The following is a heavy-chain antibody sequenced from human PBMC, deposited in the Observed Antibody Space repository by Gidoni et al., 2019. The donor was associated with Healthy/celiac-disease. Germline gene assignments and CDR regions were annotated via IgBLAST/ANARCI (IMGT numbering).Heavy chain of an antibody. V-gene: IGHV1-46*01. CDR1: GYTFTSYY. Sequence: QVQLVHSGAEVKKPGASVKVSCQASGYTFTSYYMHWVRQSPGQGLEWMGIINPSGGSTSYAQKFQGRVTMTRDTSTSTVYMELSSLRSEDTAVYYCARDGPILTGLYYYYGMDVWGQGTTVTVSS. D-gene: IGHD3-9*01. CDR3: ARDGPILTGLYYYYGMDV. CDR2: INPSGGST. J-gene: IGHJ6*02.